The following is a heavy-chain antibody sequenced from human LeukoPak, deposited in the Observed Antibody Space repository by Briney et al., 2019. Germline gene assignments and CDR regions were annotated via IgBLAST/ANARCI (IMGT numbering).Heavy chain of an antibody. CDR3: ARERINFWSGYSKPYYMDV. CDR1: GGSFSGYY. V-gene: IGHV4-34*01. J-gene: IGHJ6*03. Sequence: PSETLSLTCAVDGGSFSGYYWGWIRQPPGKGLGWIGEINHSGSTNYNPSLKSRVTISVDTSKNQFSLKLSSVTAADTAVYYCARERINFWSGYSKPYYMDVWGKGTTVTVSS. CDR2: INHSGST. D-gene: IGHD3-3*01.